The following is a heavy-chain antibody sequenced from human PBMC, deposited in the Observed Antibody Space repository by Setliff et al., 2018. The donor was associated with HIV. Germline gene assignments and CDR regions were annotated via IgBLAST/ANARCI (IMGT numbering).Heavy chain of an antibody. CDR2: INAGNGNT. J-gene: IGHJ4*02. Sequence: AASVKVSCKASGYTFIYYAMHWVRQAPGQRLEWMGWINAGNGNTKYSQKFQGRVTISRDTSASTAYMELSSLRSEDTAVYYCAKGQTEYFYDISGYYSLGYWGQGTLVTVSS. CDR1: GYTFIYYA. D-gene: IGHD3-22*01. CDR3: AKGQTEYFYDISGYYSLGY. V-gene: IGHV1-3*01.